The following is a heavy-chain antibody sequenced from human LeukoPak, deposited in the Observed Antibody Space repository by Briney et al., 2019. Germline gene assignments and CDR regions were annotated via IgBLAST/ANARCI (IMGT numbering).Heavy chain of an antibody. CDR2: IYSSGSI. V-gene: IGHV4-4*07. CDR1: GDSISGYY. CDR3: VRDKRYCSSLSCYYYMDV. Sequence: PSETLSLTCSVSGDSISGYYWSWIRQPAGKGLEWIGRIYSSGSIKYNPSLESRVTMSVDTSKTQFTLQVSSVTAADTAVYYCVRDKRYCSSLSCYYYMDVWGKGTTVTVSS. D-gene: IGHD2-2*01. J-gene: IGHJ6*03.